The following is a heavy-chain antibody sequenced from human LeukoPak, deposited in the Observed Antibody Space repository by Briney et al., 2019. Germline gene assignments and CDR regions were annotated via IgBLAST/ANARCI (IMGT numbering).Heavy chain of an antibody. CDR1: GYTLTELS. Sequence: VASVKLSCKVSGYTLTELSMHWVRQAPGKWLEWMGGFDPEDGETIYAKKFQGKVTMTEDTSTDTAYMELSSLRSEDTAVYYCATGIFYGDFAPHHFDYWGQGTLVTVSS. CDR2: FDPEDGET. J-gene: IGHJ4*02. D-gene: IGHD4-17*01. V-gene: IGHV1-24*01. CDR3: ATGIFYGDFAPHHFDY.